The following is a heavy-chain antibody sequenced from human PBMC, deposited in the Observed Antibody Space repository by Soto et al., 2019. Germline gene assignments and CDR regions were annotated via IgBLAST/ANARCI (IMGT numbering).Heavy chain of an antibody. V-gene: IGHV4-59*07. CDR2: IYHGST. CDR3: ARITYCGGDCYRGFEP. CDR1: CVSISSYY. D-gene: IGHD2-21*02. Sequence: SDTLSLTCNVSCVSISSYYWSGIRPPPGKGLEWIGYIYHGSTYYNPSLKSRVTISVDRSKNQFSLKLSSVTAADTAVYYCARITYCGGDCYRGFEPWGQGTLVTVSS. J-gene: IGHJ5*02.